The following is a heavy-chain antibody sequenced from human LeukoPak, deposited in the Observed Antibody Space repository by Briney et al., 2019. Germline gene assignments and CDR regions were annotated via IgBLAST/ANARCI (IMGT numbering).Heavy chain of an antibody. CDR2: ISSSSSYI. V-gene: IGHV3-21*01. J-gene: IGHJ4*02. D-gene: IGHD3-22*01. CDR3: ARDPETYYYDSSFFDY. CDR1: GFTFSSYS. Sequence: GGSLRLSCAASGFTFSSYSMNWVRQAPGKGLEWVSSISSSSSYIYYADSVKGRFTISRDNAKNSLYLQMNSLRAEDTAVYYCARDPETYYYDSSFFDYWGQGTLVTVSS.